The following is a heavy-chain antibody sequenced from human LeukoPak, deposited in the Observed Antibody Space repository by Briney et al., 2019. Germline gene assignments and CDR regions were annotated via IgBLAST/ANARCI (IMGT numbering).Heavy chain of an antibody. V-gene: IGHV1-2*02. CDR2: INPNSGGA. D-gene: IGHD3-22*01. CDR3: ARGKYYYDSSGYYGDYYYYGMDV. Sequence: ASVKVSCKTSGYTFTGYYIQWVRQAPGQGLEWMGWINPNSGGASYVQKFQGRVTMTSDTSISTAYMELSSLRSDDTAVYYCARGKYYYDSSGYYGDYYYYGMDVWGQGTTVTVSS. J-gene: IGHJ6*02. CDR1: GYTFTGYY.